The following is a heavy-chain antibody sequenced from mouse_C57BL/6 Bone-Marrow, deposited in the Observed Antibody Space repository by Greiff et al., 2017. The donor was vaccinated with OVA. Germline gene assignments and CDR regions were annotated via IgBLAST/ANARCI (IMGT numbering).Heavy chain of an antibody. V-gene: IGHV10-1*01. Sequence: EVKLEESGGGLVQPKGSLKLSCAASGFSFNTYAMNWVRQAPGKGLEWVARIRSKSNNYATYYADSVKDRFTISRDDSESMLYLQMNNLKTEDTAMYYCVRPRYGSFAYWGQGTLVTVSA. CDR3: VRPRYGSFAY. D-gene: IGHD2-2*01. CDR2: IRSKSNNYAT. CDR1: GFSFNTYA. J-gene: IGHJ3*01.